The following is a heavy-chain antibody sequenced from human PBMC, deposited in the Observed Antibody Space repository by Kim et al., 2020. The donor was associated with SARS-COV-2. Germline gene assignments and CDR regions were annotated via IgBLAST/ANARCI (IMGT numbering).Heavy chain of an antibody. V-gene: IGHV3-23*01. Sequence: ADPMKGRFNISRDNSKNTVFLQMDRLRAEDTAIYFCAPRSEYPIDSFDYWGQGTLVTVSS. D-gene: IGHD3-3*01. CDR3: APRSEYPIDSFDY. J-gene: IGHJ4*02.